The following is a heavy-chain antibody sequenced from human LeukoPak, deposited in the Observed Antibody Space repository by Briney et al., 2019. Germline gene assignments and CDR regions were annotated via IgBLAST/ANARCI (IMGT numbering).Heavy chain of an antibody. Sequence: PSETLSLTCTVSGGSISSSNYYWSWIRQPAGKGLEYIGRIYNTGITNYNPSLKSRVTMSVDTSKNQFSLRLNSVTAADTAVYYCAHGAMYQLDYWGQGTLVTVSS. CDR2: IYNTGIT. CDR3: AHGAMYQLDY. V-gene: IGHV4-61*02. D-gene: IGHD2-2*01. J-gene: IGHJ4*02. CDR1: GGSISSSNYY.